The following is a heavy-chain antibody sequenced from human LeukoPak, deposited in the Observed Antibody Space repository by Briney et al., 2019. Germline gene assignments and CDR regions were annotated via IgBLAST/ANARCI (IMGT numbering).Heavy chain of an antibody. Sequence: GAAVKVSCKASGYTFTGYYMHWVRQAPGQGLEWMGWINPNSGGTNYALKFQGRVTMTRDTSISTAYMELSSLRSDDTAVYYCARVLYGDSYDAFDIWGQGTMVTVSS. J-gene: IGHJ3*02. CDR1: GYTFTGYY. V-gene: IGHV1-2*02. D-gene: IGHD4-17*01. CDR2: INPNSGGT. CDR3: ARVLYGDSYDAFDI.